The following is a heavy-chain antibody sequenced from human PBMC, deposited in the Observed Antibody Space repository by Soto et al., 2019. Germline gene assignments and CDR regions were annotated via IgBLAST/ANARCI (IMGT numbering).Heavy chain of an antibody. V-gene: IGHV3-48*02. CDR2: ISSSSTI. D-gene: IGHD3-10*01. CDR3: ARDLFTMVRGVINYYYYGMDV. J-gene: IGHJ6*02. CDR1: GFTFSSYS. Sequence: GGSLRLSCAASGFTFSSYSMNWVRQAPGKGLEWVSYISSSSTIYYADSVKGRFTISRDNAKNSLYLQMNSLRDEDTAVYYCARDLFTMVRGVINYYYYGMDVWGQGTTVTVSS.